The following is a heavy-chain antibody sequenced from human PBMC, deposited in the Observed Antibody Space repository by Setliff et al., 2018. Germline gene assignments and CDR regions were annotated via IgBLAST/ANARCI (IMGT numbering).Heavy chain of an antibody. Sequence: SETLSLTCAVTGASINSLSWWSWVRQSPGKGLEWIGEIYHDGNPKFNPSVHYNPSRKSRVTITIDKSKNQFSLKLTSVTAADTAVYYCARTCSGRGCYAGLESWGQGTPVTVSS. CDR2: IYHDGNP. J-gene: IGHJ4*02. V-gene: IGHV4-4*02. CDR3: ARTCSGRGCYAGLES. CDR1: GASINSLSW. D-gene: IGHD2-15*01.